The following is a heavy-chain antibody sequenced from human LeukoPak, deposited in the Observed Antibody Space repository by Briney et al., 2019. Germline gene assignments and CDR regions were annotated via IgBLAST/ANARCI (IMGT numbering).Heavy chain of an antibody. V-gene: IGHV3-23*01. CDR3: AKHSGSYTDYGFDY. J-gene: IGHJ4*02. CDR1: GFTFSRNA. CDR2: ISGSGGTT. Sequence: GGSLRLSCAASGFTFSRNAMSWVRQAPGKGLEWVSGISGSGGTTYYADSVKGRFTISRDNSKDTLYLQMNSLRAEDTAVYYCAKHSGSYTDYGFDYWGQGTLVTVSS. D-gene: IGHD3-10*01.